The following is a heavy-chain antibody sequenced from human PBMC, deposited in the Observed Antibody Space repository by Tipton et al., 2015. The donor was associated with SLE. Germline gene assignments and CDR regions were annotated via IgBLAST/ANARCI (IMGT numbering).Heavy chain of an antibody. V-gene: IGHV4-39*07. CDR2: IYYSGST. J-gene: IGHJ4*02. D-gene: IGHD6-19*01. CDR3: AREEGSGWSDFDY. Sequence: TLSLTCTVSGGSISSSSYYWGWIRQPPGKGLEWIGSIYYSGSTYYNPSLKSRVTISVDTSKNQFSLKLSSVTAADTALYYCAREEGSGWSDFDYWGQGTLVTVSS. CDR1: GGSISSSSYY.